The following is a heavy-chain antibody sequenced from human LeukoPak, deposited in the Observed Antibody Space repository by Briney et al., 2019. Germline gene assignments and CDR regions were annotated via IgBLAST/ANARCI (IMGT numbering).Heavy chain of an antibody. CDR1: GFTVSSNY. J-gene: IGHJ4*02. CDR3: AGDKTTGGWYEFDY. CDR2: ISNDGDT. Sequence: SGGSLRLPCAASGFTVSSNYMSWVRQGPGKGLECVSVISNDGDTYYADSVKDRFTISRDTSKNTVSLQMNSLRAEDTAVYYCAGDKTTGGWYEFDYWGQGTLVTVSS. V-gene: IGHV3-53*01. D-gene: IGHD6-19*01.